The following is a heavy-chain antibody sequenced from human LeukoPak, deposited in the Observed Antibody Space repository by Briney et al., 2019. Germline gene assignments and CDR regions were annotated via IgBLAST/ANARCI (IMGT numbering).Heavy chain of an antibody. CDR1: GFTFSSYG. J-gene: IGHJ6*02. V-gene: IGHV3-30*03. CDR2: ISYDGSNK. D-gene: IGHD2-15*01. Sequence: GGSLRLSCAASGFTFSSYGMHWVRQAPGKGLEWVAVISYDGSNKYYADSVKGRFTISRDNSKNTLYLQMNSLRAEDTAVYYCARSFVVAVAATRSYYYYGMDFWGQGTTVTVSS. CDR3: ARSFVVAVAATRSYYYYGMDF.